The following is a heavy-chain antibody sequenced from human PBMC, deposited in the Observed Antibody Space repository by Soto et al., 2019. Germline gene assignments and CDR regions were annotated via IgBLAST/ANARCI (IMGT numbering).Heavy chain of an antibody. CDR1: GASISSGGYY. CDR2: IYYSGST. Sequence: QVQLQESGPGLVKPSQTLSLTCTVSGASISSGGYYWGWIRQHPGKGLEWIGYIYYSGSTYYNPALKRRVAISVDTSKHQFSLKLSSVTAADTAVYYCAREPSPWGQGTLVTVSS. V-gene: IGHV4-31*03. J-gene: IGHJ5*02. CDR3: AREPSP.